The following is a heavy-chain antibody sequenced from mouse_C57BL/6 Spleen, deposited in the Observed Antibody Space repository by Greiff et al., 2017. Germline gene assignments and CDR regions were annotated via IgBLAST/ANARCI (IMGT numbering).Heavy chain of an antibody. Sequence: EVKLMESGPGLVKPSQSLSLTCSVTGYSITSGYYWNWIRQFPGNKLEWMGYISYDGSNNYNPSLKNRISITHDTSKNQFFLKLNSVTTEDTATYYCARDPYYYGSSGGDYFDYWGQGTTLTVSS. V-gene: IGHV3-6*01. D-gene: IGHD1-1*01. J-gene: IGHJ2*01. CDR2: ISYDGSN. CDR3: ARDPYYYGSSGGDYFDY. CDR1: GYSITSGYY.